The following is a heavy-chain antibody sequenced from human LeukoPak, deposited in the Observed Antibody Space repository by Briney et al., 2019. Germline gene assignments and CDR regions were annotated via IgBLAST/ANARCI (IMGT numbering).Heavy chain of an antibody. V-gene: IGHV3-30*19. D-gene: IGHD3-3*01. J-gene: IGHJ4*02. CDR1: GFTFSSYG. CDR3: ARDHQYYDFWSGYYFH. Sequence: PGGSLRLSCAASGFTFSSYGMHWVRQAPGKGLEWVAVIWYDGSNKYYADSVKGRFTISRDNSKNTLYLQMNSLRAEDTAVYYCARDHQYYDFWSGYYFHWGQGTLVTVSS. CDR2: IWYDGSNK.